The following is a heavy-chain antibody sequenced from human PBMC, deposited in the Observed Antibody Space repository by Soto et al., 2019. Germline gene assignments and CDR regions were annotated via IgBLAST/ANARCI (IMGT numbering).Heavy chain of an antibody. CDR3: AREPPETPPDY. Sequence: QVQLVQSGADVKKPGASVKVSCKASGYTFSDYGVSWVRQAPGQGLEWMGWISSKNGNTNFAQKFRGRVTMITDPSTSTVYMELRSLRPDDTAVYYCAREPPETPPDYWGQGTLVTVSS. J-gene: IGHJ4*02. CDR1: GYTFSDYG. CDR2: ISSKNGNT. V-gene: IGHV1-18*01.